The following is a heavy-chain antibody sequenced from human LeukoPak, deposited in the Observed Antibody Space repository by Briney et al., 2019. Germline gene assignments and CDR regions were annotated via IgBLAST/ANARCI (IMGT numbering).Heavy chain of an antibody. Sequence: GGSLRLSCAASGFTFDDYAMHWVRQAPGKGLEWVSGISWNSGSIGYADSVKGRFTISRDNAKNSLYLQMNSLRAEDTALYYCAKGGYSSGWYYWGQGTLVTVSS. V-gene: IGHV3-9*01. J-gene: IGHJ4*02. CDR1: GFTFDDYA. CDR2: ISWNSGSI. CDR3: AKGGYSSGWYY. D-gene: IGHD6-19*01.